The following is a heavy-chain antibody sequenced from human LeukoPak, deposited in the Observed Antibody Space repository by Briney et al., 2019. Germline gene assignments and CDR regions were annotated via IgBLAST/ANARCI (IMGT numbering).Heavy chain of an antibody. J-gene: IGHJ4*02. V-gene: IGHV4-59*05. Sequence: SETLSLTCTVSGGSISSYYWSWIRQPPGKGLEWIGSIYYSGSTYYNPSLKSRVTISVDTSKNQFSLKLSSVTAADTAVYYCARHVESDYGDYWGQGTLVTVSS. CDR3: ARHVESDYGDY. CDR2: IYYSGST. CDR1: GGSISSYY.